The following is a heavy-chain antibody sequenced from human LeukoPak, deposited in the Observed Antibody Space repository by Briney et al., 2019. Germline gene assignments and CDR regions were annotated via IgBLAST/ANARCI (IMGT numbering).Heavy chain of an antibody. CDR2: IYYSGNT. Sequence: PSETLSLTCTVSGGSISSSSYYWGWIRQPPGKGLEWIGSIYYSGNTYYNPSLKSRVTISVDTSKNQFSLQLNSVTPEDTAVYYCARDLSRGYERHLDYWGQGTLVTVSS. CDR3: ARDLSRGYERHLDY. J-gene: IGHJ4*02. D-gene: IGHD5-12*01. CDR1: GGSISSSSYY. V-gene: IGHV4-39*02.